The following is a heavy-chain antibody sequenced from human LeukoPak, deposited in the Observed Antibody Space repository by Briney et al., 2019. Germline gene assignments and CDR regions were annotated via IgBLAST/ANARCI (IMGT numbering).Heavy chain of an antibody. CDR1: GFTFSRHW. J-gene: IGHJ6*02. CDR2: INPDGSDK. Sequence: PGGSLRLSCAASGFTFSRHWINWVRQAPGKGLQWVAFINPDGSDKQYVDSVKGRFTLSRDNAKNSLYLQMNSLRAEDTAVYYCAREETVDTAMVPHYYYGMDVWGQGTTVTVSS. D-gene: IGHD5-18*01. V-gene: IGHV3-7*03. CDR3: AREETVDTAMVPHYYYGMDV.